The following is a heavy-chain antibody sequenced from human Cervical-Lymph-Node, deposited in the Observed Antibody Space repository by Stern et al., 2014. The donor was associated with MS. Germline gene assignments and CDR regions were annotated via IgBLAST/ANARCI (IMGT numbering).Heavy chain of an antibody. CDR1: GFTFSNYG. CDR3: ANELISISGRPNWFDP. D-gene: IGHD6-6*01. J-gene: IGHJ5*02. CDR2: ISGSGDST. Sequence: DQLVQSGGGLAQPGGSLRLSCAASGFTFSNYGMTWVRQAPGRGLEWVSGISGSGDSTYYADSVKGRFTISRDNSKNTLYLQMASLRAEDTAVYYCANELISISGRPNWFDPGDQGTQVTVSS. V-gene: IGHV3-23*04.